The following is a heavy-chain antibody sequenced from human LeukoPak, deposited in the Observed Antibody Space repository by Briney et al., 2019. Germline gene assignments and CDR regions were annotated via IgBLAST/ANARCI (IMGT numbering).Heavy chain of an antibody. D-gene: IGHD2-15*01. Sequence: SGGSLRLSCAASGFTFRSYGIHWVRQAPGKGLEWVAVISYDGSNKNYAVSVKGRFTISRDNSKNTVFLQMNSLRAEDTAVYYCARLSGGYDIWGQGTMVTVSS. V-gene: IGHV3-30*03. CDR1: GFTFRSYG. J-gene: IGHJ3*02. CDR3: ARLSGGYDI. CDR2: ISYDGSNK.